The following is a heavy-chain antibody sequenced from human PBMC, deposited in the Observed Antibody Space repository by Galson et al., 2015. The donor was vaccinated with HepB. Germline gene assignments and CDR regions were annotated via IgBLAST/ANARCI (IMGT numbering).Heavy chain of an antibody. D-gene: IGHD2-21*02. J-gene: IGHJ4*02. CDR3: AREYDIVVVTASLFGY. CDR2: ISSSSSTI. V-gene: IGHV3-48*01. Sequence: SLRLSCAASGFTFSSYSMNWVRQAPGKGLEWVSYISSSSSTIYYADSVKGRFTISRDNAKNSLYLQMNSLRAEDTAVYYCAREYDIVVVTASLFGYWGQGTLVTVSS. CDR1: GFTFSSYS.